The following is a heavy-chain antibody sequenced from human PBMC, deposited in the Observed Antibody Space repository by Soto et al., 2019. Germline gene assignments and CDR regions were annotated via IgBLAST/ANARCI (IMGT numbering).Heavy chain of an antibody. J-gene: IGHJ4*02. D-gene: IGHD5-18*01. Sequence: GGSLILSCAVSGFTFNSYSMNWVRQAPGKGLEWVSSISSFSNYMYYTDSVKGRFTISRDSAKNTLYLQMNSLRAEDTAVYYCAKGGYDYGFLFDCWGQGTLVTVSS. CDR3: AKGGYDYGFLFDC. CDR1: GFTFNSYS. V-gene: IGHV3-21*04. CDR2: ISSFSNYM.